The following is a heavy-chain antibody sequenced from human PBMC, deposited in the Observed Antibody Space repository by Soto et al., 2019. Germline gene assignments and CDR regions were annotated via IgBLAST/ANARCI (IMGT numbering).Heavy chain of an antibody. Sequence: GGSLRLSCAASGFTFSSYAMSWVRQAPGKGLEWVSAISGSGGSTYYADSVKGRFTISRDNSKNTLYLQMNSLRAEDTAVYYCAKDRRRYCSGGSCPGPDYWGQGTLVTVSS. V-gene: IGHV3-23*01. CDR1: GFTFSSYA. D-gene: IGHD2-15*01. CDR2: ISGSGGST. J-gene: IGHJ4*02. CDR3: AKDRRRYCSGGSCPGPDY.